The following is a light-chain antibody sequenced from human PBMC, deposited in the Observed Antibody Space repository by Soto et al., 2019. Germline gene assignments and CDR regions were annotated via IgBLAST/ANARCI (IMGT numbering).Light chain of an antibody. J-gene: IGKJ2*01. CDR2: KAS. CDR3: QHYDNLGLYT. V-gene: IGKV1-5*01. CDR1: QSISSR. Sequence: DIQMTQSPSTLSASVGDRVTITCRASQSISSRLAWYQQRPGKAPKLLIYKASELQTGVPSRFSGGGSGTNFTLTISSLQSEDFASYYCQHYDNLGLYTVGQRTKLEIK.